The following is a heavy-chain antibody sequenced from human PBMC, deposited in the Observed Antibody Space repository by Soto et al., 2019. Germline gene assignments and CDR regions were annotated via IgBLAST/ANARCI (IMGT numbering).Heavy chain of an antibody. D-gene: IGHD3-22*01. CDR3: ARDPGPYYYDSRTYFDY. J-gene: IGHJ4*01. CDR2: INPNSGGT. Sequence: ASVKVSCKASGYTFTGYYMHWVRQAPGQGLEWMGWINPNSGGTNYAQKFQGWVTMTRDTSISTAYMELSRLRSDDTAVYYCARDPGPYYYDSRTYFDYWGHGTLVTVSS. CDR1: GYTFTGYY. V-gene: IGHV1-2*04.